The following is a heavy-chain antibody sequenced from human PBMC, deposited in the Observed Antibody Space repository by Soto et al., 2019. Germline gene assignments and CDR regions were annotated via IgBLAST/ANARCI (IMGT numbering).Heavy chain of an antibody. D-gene: IGHD3-22*01. CDR2: IYYSGST. Sequence: PSETLSLTCTVSGGSIGSGYDYWSWIRQPPGKGLEWIGYIYYSGSTYYNPSLKSRVTISVDTSKNQFSLKLSSVTAADTAVYYCAREKYDSSGRNWFDPWGQGTLVTVSS. V-gene: IGHV4-30-4*01. CDR3: AREKYDSSGRNWFDP. J-gene: IGHJ5*02. CDR1: GGSIGSGYDY.